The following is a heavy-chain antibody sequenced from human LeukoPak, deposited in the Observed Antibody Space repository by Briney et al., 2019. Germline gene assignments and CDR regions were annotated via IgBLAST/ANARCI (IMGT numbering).Heavy chain of an antibody. CDR2: ISGGAGTM. D-gene: IGHD2-21*01. CDR3: ARDVIMYV. V-gene: IGHV3-48*01. Sequence: GGSLRLSCAASGFNFGTYSMNWVRQAPGTGLEWISYISGGAGTMYYASSVKGRFTISRDNAKNSLYLQLNSLRAEGTAVYYCARDVIMYVWGKGTTVTVSS. CDR1: GFNFGTYS. J-gene: IGHJ6*03.